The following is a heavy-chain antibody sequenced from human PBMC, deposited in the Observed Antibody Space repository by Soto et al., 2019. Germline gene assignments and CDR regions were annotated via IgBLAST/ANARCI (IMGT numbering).Heavy chain of an antibody. D-gene: IGHD3-10*01. CDR2: IRYDGSNK. J-gene: IGHJ4*02. V-gene: IGHV3-33*01. CDR3: ARDNTPYYYGSGLDY. CDR1: GFTFSSYG. Sequence: QVQLVESGGGVVQPGRSLRLSCAASGFTFSSYGMHWVRQAPGKGLEWVAVIRYDGSNKYYADSVKGRFTISRDNSKNTLYLQMNSLRAEDTAVYYCARDNTPYYYGSGLDYWGQGTLVTVSS.